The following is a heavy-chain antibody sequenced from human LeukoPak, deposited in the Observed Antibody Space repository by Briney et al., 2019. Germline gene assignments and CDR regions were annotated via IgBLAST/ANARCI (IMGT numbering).Heavy chain of an antibody. CDR1: GFTFSSYG. CDR3: AKVRGYSYEN. Sequence: GRSLRLSCAASGFTFSSYGMHWVRQAPGKGLEWVAVISYDGSNKYYADSVKGRFTISRDNSKNTLYLQMNSLRAEDTAVYYCAKVRGYSYENWGQGTQVTVSS. CDR2: ISYDGSNK. V-gene: IGHV3-30*18. J-gene: IGHJ4*02. D-gene: IGHD5-18*01.